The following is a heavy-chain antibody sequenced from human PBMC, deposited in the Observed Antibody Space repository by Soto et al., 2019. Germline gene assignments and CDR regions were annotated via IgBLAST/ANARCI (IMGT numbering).Heavy chain of an antibody. V-gene: IGHV4-30-4*01. CDR2: IYYSGST. CDR1: GGSISSGDYY. J-gene: IGHJ3*02. Sequence: QVQLQESGPGLVKPSQTLSLTCTVSGGSISSGDYYWSWIRQPPGKGLEWIGYIYYSGSTYYNPSLKSRVTISVATSKNQFSLKLSSVTAADTAVYYCARAGGTYDYVWGSYRSFAFDIWGQGTMVTVSS. D-gene: IGHD3-16*02. CDR3: ARAGGTYDYVWGSYRSFAFDI.